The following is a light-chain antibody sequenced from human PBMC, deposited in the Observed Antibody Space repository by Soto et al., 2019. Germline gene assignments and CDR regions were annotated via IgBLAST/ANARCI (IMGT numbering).Light chain of an antibody. Sequence: QSALTQPPSLYGAPGQRVTISCTGSSSNIGAGYDVHWYQQLPGTAPKLLIYGNSNRPSGVPDRFSGSKSGTSASLAITGLQAEDEADYYCQSYDSSLSGSYVFGTGTKVTVL. CDR3: QSYDSSLSGSYV. V-gene: IGLV1-40*01. CDR2: GNS. CDR1: SSNIGAGYD. J-gene: IGLJ1*01.